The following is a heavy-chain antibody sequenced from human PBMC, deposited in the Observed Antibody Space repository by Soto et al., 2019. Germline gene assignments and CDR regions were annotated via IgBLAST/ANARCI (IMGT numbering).Heavy chain of an antibody. CDR2: IAESGSTT. Sequence: GRSLRLSCTASGFTFSSYGMHWVRQAPGKGLEWVSVIAESGSTTYYADSVKGRFTISRDNSGNTLFLEMYSLRAEDTAVYYCARYIPGVRHYGMDVCGQGTTVTVSS. V-gene: IGHV3-30*03. D-gene: IGHD2-2*01. J-gene: IGHJ6*02. CDR3: ARYIPGVRHYGMDV. CDR1: GFTFSSYG.